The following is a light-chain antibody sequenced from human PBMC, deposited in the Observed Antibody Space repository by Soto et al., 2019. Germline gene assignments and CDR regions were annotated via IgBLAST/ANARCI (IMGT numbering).Light chain of an antibody. V-gene: IGKV1-5*01. CDR2: DAS. J-gene: IGKJ2*01. CDR3: QQYNSYSYT. CDR1: PSISSW. Sequence: DSQMTQSPSTLSASVGDRVTITCRASPSISSWLACYQQKPGKAPKLLIYDASSVESGVPSRFSGSGSGTEFTLNISSLQPDDFATYYCQQYNSYSYTFGQGTKLEIK.